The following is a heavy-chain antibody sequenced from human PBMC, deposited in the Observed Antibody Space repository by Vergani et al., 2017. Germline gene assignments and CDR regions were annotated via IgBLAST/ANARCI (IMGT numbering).Heavy chain of an antibody. D-gene: IGHD3-9*01. CDR1: GGSFSGYY. CDR2: INHSGST. V-gene: IGHV4-34*01. J-gene: IGHJ4*02. CDR3: ARVKVKSRYFDWLLERAFDY. Sequence: QVQLQQWGAGLLKPSETLSLTCAVYGGSFSGYYWSWIRQPPGKGLEWIGEINHSGSTNYNPSLKSRVTISVDTSKNQFSLKLSSVTAADTAVYYCARVKVKSRYFDWLLERAFDYWGQGTLVTVSS.